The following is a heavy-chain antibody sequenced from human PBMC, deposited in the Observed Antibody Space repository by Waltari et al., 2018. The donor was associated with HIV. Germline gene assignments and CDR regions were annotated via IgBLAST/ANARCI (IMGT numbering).Heavy chain of an antibody. V-gene: IGHV1-2*06. J-gene: IGHJ4*02. CDR1: GYTFTGSY. Sequence: QVQLVQSGAAVKKPGASVKVSCKASGYTFTGSYMHWVRQAPGQGLEWMGRINPNSGGTNYAQKFQGRVTMTRDTSISTAYMELSRLRSDDTAVYYCARRIAVAGEFDYWGQGTLVTVSS. D-gene: IGHD6-19*01. CDR3: ARRIAVAGEFDY. CDR2: INPNSGGT.